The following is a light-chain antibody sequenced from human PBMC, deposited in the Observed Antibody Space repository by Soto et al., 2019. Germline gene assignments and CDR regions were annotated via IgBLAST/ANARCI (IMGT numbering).Light chain of an antibody. CDR2: DVS. V-gene: IGLV2-11*01. J-gene: IGLJ1*01. CDR1: SSDVGDYNY. CDR3: CSYVGSNPLYV. Sequence: QSALTQPRSVSGSPEQSVTISCTGSSSDVGDYNYVSWYQRHPGKAPKLMIYDVSKRPSGVPDRFSGSKSGNTASLTISGLQAEDEADYYCCSYVGSNPLYVFGTGTKVTVL.